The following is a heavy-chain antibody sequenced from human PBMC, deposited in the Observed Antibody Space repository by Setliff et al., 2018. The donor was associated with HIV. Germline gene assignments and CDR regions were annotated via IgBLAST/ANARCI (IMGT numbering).Heavy chain of an antibody. CDR2: IYYSGST. D-gene: IGHD3-3*01. CDR1: GGSISSYY. V-gene: IGHV4-59*01. Sequence: ETLSLTCTVSGGSISSYYWSWIRQPPGKGLEWIGYIYYSGSTNYNPSLTSRVTISVDTSRNQFSLKLTSVTAADTAIYYCARGVNFDYWGQGTQVTVSS. CDR3: ARGVNFDY. J-gene: IGHJ4*02.